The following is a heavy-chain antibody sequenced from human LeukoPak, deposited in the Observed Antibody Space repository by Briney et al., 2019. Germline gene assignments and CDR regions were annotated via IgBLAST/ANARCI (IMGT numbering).Heavy chain of an antibody. CDR1: GGSFTGSFSTYY. CDR2: ISHSGST. CDR3: ARNGWYSVDY. D-gene: IGHD6-19*01. J-gene: IGHJ4*02. Sequence: PSETLSLTCAVSGGSFTGSFSTYYWSWIRQPPGKGLEWIGEISHSGSTTYNPSLKSRVTISIDTSKNHFSLKLSSVTAADTAMYYCARNGWYSVDYWGQGTQVIVSS. V-gene: IGHV4-34*01.